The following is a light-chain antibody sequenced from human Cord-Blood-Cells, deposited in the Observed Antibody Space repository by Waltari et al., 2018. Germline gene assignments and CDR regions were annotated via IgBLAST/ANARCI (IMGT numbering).Light chain of an antibody. J-gene: IGLJ2*01. CDR2: DVS. CDR3: CSYAGSYTLV. Sequence: QSALTQPRSVSGSPGQSVTIPCTGTSSDVGGYNYVSWYQQHPGKAPKLIIYDVSNRPSGGPVRFSGSKSGNPASLTISGLQAEDEADYYCCSYAGSYTLVFGGGTKLTVL. CDR1: SSDVGGYNY. V-gene: IGLV2-11*01.